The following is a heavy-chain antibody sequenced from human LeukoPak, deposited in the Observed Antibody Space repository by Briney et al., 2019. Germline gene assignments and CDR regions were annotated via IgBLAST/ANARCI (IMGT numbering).Heavy chain of an antibody. CDR1: GGSISSYH. Sequence: SETLSLTCTVSGGSISSYHWSWIRQPPGKGLEWIGYIYYSGSTNYNPSLKSRVTISVDTSKNQFSLKLSSVTAADTAVYYCARFCSSTSCYVGNDAFDIWGQGTMVTVSS. D-gene: IGHD2-2*01. CDR2: IYYSGST. CDR3: ARFCSSTSCYVGNDAFDI. J-gene: IGHJ3*02. V-gene: IGHV4-59*01.